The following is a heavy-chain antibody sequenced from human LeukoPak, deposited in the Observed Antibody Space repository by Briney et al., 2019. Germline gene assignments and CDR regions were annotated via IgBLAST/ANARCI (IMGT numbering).Heavy chain of an antibody. J-gene: IGHJ4*02. CDR1: GGSIGSYY. Sequence: SETLSLTCTVSGGSIGSYYWSWIRQPPGKRLEWIGYIYYSGSTNYNPSLKSRVTISVDTSKNQFSLKLSSVTAADTAVYYCVGSYWPGYFDYWGQGTLVTVSS. V-gene: IGHV4-59*01. D-gene: IGHD1-26*01. CDR2: IYYSGST. CDR3: VGSYWPGYFDY.